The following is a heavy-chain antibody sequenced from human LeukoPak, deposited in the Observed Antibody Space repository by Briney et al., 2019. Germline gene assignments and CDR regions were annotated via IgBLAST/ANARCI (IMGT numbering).Heavy chain of an antibody. D-gene: IGHD5-18*01. CDR3: ASSPERYSYGRELYYFDY. CDR1: GVSFSGYY. Sequence: SETLSLTCAVYGVSFSGYYWSWIRQPPGKGLEWIGEINHSGSTNYNPSLKSRVTISVDTSKNQFSLKLSSVTAADTAVYYCASSPERYSYGRELYYFDYWGQGTLVTVSS. CDR2: INHSGST. V-gene: IGHV4-34*01. J-gene: IGHJ4*02.